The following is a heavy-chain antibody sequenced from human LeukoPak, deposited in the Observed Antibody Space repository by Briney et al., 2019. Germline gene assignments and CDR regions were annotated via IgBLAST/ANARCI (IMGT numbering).Heavy chain of an antibody. V-gene: IGHV3-53*01. Sequence: GGSLRLSCAVSGFIVSSNYMSWVRQAPGKGPEWVSVIYSGGDTYYADSVKGRFTVSRDNSKNTLYLQMNSLRAEDTAVYYCARDYSSSSRAFDIWGQGTMVTVSS. D-gene: IGHD6-6*01. CDR1: GFIVSSNY. CDR2: IYSGGDT. CDR3: ARDYSSSSRAFDI. J-gene: IGHJ3*02.